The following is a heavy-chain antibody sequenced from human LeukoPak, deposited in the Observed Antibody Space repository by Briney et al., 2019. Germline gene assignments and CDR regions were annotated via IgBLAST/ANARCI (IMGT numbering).Heavy chain of an antibody. Sequence: GGSLRLSCAASGFTVSSNYMSWVRQAPGKGLEWVSVIYSGGSTYYADSVKGRFTISRDNSKNTLYLQMNSLRAEDTAVYYCARDSYDSSGTLAYWGQGTLVTVSS. CDR3: ARDSYDSSGTLAY. CDR2: IYSGGST. V-gene: IGHV3-66*01. D-gene: IGHD3-22*01. J-gene: IGHJ4*02. CDR1: GFTVSSNY.